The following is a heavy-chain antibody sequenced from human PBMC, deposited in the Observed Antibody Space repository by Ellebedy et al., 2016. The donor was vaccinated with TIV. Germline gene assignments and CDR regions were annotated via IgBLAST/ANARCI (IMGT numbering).Heavy chain of an antibody. V-gene: IGHV3-7*01. CDR2: IKQDGSEE. D-gene: IGHD3-10*01. J-gene: IGHJ4*02. Sequence: GESLKISXAASGFTFSNYWMSWVRQAPGKGLEWVANIKQDGSEEYYVDSVKGRFSISRDNAKNSLYLQMDSLRAEDTAVYYCAKEIGGGGSYWGQGTLVTVSS. CDR1: GFTFSNYW. CDR3: AKEIGGGGSY.